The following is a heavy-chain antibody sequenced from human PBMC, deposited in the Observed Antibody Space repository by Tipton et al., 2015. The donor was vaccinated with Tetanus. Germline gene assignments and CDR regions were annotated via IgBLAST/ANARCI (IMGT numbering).Heavy chain of an antibody. CDR2: IYGRGST. CDR1: GGSTHGFY. V-gene: IGHV4-4*07. Sequence: TLSLTCTVSGGSTHGFYWTWIRQSAGKGLEWIGRIYGRGSTNYNPSLKSRVAMSMDTSRNQFSLTLTSVTVADTAFYFCARVLPYSAAVGWYDAFDLWGQGTQVTVSS. J-gene: IGHJ3*01. D-gene: IGHD2-21*01. CDR3: ARVLPYSAAVGWYDAFDL.